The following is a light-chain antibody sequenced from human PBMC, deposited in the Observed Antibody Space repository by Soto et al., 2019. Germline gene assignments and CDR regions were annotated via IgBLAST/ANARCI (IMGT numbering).Light chain of an antibody. CDR3: QQTYSMWT. CDR2: AAS. Sequence: DIQMTQSPSTLSASVGYRVTITCRASQSISSWLAWYQQKPGKAPKLLIYAASSLQSGVPSRFSGSGSGTDFILTISSLQPEDFATYYCQQTYSMWTFGQGTKVDIK. CDR1: QSISSW. V-gene: IGKV1-5*01. J-gene: IGKJ1*01.